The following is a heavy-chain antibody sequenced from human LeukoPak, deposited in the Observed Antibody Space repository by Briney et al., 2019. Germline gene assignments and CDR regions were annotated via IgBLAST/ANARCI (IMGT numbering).Heavy chain of an antibody. J-gene: IGHJ4*02. CDR1: GDSIRNFY. D-gene: IGHD3-10*01. CDR3: ARGNYGSGSYYVVDFDY. CDR2: IYQSGNT. V-gene: IGHV4-59*01. Sequence: PSETLSLPCTVSGDSIRNFYWNWIRQSPGKGLEWIGYIYQSGNTNYNPSLKSRLTMSIGTSKNQFSLNLNSVTAADTAVYYCARGNYGSGSYYVVDFDYWGQGTLVTVSS.